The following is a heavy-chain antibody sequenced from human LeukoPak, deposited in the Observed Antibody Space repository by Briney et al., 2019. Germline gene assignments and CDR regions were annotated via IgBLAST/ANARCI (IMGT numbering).Heavy chain of an antibody. J-gene: IGHJ4*02. D-gene: IGHD4-17*01. CDR2: INPSGGSS. V-gene: IGHV1-46*01. CDR3: ARDMTTVTTPDY. CDR1: GYTFTSYY. Sequence: GASVKVSCKASGYTFTSYYMHWVRQAPGQGLEWMGIINPSGGSSSYAQKFQGRVTVTRDTSTSTVYMELSSLRSEDTAVYYCARDMTTVTTPDYWGQGTLVTVSS.